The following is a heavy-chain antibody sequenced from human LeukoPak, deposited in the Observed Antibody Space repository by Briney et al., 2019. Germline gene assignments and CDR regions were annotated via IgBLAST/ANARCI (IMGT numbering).Heavy chain of an antibody. J-gene: IGHJ4*02. CDR3: ARDRNWNYLRY. CDR2: IYYSGST. V-gene: IGHV4-31*03. Sequence: PSETLSLTCTVSGGSISSGGYYWSWIRQHPGKGLEWIGCIYYSGSTYYNPSLKSRVTISVDTSKNQFSLKLSSVTAADTAVYYCARDRNWNYLRYWGQGTLVTVSS. D-gene: IGHD1-7*01. CDR1: GGSISSGGYY.